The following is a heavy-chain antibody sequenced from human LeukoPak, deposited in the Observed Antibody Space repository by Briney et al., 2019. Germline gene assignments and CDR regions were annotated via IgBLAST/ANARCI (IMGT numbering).Heavy chain of an antibody. CDR3: AKPKGSSWYGAGDY. D-gene: IGHD6-13*01. J-gene: IGHJ4*02. CDR1: GFTFTSYG. Sequence: PGGSLRLSCAASGFTFTSYGMSWVRQAPGKGLEWVSTITGSGGSTYYADSVKGRFTISRDNSKNTLFLQMNSLRAEDTAIYYCAKPKGSSWYGAGDYWGQGTLVTVSS. V-gene: IGHV3-23*01. CDR2: ITGSGGST.